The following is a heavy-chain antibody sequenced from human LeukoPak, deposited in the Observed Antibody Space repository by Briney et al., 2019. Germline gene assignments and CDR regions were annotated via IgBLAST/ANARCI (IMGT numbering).Heavy chain of an antibody. V-gene: IGHV1-8*03. Sequence: ASVKVSCKASGYTFTSYDINWVRQATGQGLEWVGWMNPNSGNTGYAQKFQGRVTITRNTSISTAYMELSRLRSDDTAVYYCASAAGSFPHYYDSSGYHCRGQGTLVTVSS. CDR1: GYTFTSYD. J-gene: IGHJ4*02. CDR2: MNPNSGNT. CDR3: ASAAGSFPHYYDSSGYHC. D-gene: IGHD3-22*01.